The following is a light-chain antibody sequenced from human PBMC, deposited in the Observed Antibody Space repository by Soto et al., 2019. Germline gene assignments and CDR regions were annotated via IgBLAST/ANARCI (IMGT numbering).Light chain of an antibody. CDR2: GAS. CDR3: QHYGSPPPT. Sequence: EIVLTQSPGTLSLSPGERATLSCRASQSVSSNYLAWYRRKPGQAPRLLIYGASNRATDIPGRFSGSGSGTDFTLTITRLESEDFAVYYCQHYGSPPPTFGPGTRVEIK. J-gene: IGKJ1*01. CDR1: QSVSSNY. V-gene: IGKV3-20*01.